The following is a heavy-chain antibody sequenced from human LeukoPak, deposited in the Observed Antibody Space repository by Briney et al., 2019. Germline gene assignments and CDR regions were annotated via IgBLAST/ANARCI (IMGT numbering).Heavy chain of an antibody. CDR2: ISSSSYI. V-gene: IGHV3-21*01. CDR3: ARVFDSSGYYPPFDY. D-gene: IGHD3-22*01. Sequence: GGSLRLSCAASGFTFSSYSMNWVRQAPGKGLEWVSSISSSSYIYYADSVKGRFTISRDNAKNSLYLQMNSLRAKDTAVYYCARVFDSSGYYPPFDYWGQGTLVTVSS. CDR1: GFTFSSYS. J-gene: IGHJ4*02.